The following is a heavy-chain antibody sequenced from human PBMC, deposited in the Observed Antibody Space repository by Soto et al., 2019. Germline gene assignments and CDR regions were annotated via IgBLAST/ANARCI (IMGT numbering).Heavy chain of an antibody. CDR3: LGERTGMDV. CDR2: IYYSGST. D-gene: IGHD1-1*01. V-gene: IGHV4-30-4*01. Sequence: TLSLTYTVSGGSVSSGAYYWSWIRQPPGRGLEWIGYIYYSGSTYYNPSLKSRVTISVDTSKNQFSLKLSSVTAADTAVHYCLGERTGMDVWGQGTTVTVSS. CDR1: GGSVSSGAYY. J-gene: IGHJ6*02.